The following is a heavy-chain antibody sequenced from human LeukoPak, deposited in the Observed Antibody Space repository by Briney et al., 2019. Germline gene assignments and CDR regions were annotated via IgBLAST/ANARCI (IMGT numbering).Heavy chain of an antibody. CDR2: ISHDGIKK. J-gene: IGHJ1*01. CDR3: ARGDRSWYRGSQYFQH. D-gene: IGHD6-13*01. V-gene: IGHV3-30*04. Sequence: PGRSLRLSCAASRFTFSDYLIHWVRQAPGKGLEWVAVISHDGIKKYYTDSVKGRFTISRDNSKNTLYLQMNSLRVKDTAVYYCARGDRSWYRGSQYFQHWGQGTLVTVSS. CDR1: RFTFSDYL.